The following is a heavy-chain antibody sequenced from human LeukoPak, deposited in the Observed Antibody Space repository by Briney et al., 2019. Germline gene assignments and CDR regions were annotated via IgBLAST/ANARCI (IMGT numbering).Heavy chain of an antibody. D-gene: IGHD2-21*02. CDR2: INTNNGNT. V-gene: IGHV1-18*01. Sequence: GASVKVSCKASGYTFNSYGINWVRQAPGQGLEWMGWINTNNGNTYYAQKFQGRVTMTTDTSTSTAYMELRSLRSDDTAIYYCARKDCSGDCYPCHYWGQGTLVTVSS. CDR1: GYTFNSYG. J-gene: IGHJ4*02. CDR3: ARKDCSGDCYPCHY.